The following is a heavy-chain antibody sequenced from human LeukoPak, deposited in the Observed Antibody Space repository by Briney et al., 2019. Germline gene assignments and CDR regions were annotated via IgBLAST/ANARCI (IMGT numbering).Heavy chain of an antibody. CDR2: IIPIFVTA. CDR3: ARPESNLDRGNGDPNYYFDY. D-gene: IGHD7-27*01. V-gene: IGHV1-69*13. Sequence: SVKVSCKTSGAIFSTQTVSWVRQAPGQGLEWMGGIIPIFVTADYSQKFRGRVTITADESTSTVYMSLSNLKSDDTAVYYCARPESNLDRGNGDPNYYFDYWGQGTLVTVSS. J-gene: IGHJ4*02. CDR1: GAIFSTQT.